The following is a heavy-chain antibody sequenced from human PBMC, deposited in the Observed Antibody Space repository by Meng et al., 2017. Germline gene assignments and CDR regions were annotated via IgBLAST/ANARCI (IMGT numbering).Heavy chain of an antibody. D-gene: IGHD3-22*01. V-gene: IGHV1-58*01. J-gene: IGHJ3*02. CDR3: AAGLTYYYDSSGYYVGDAFDI. CDR2: IVVGSGNT. CDR1: GFTFTSSA. Sequence: SVKVSCKASGFTFTSSAVQWVRQARGQRLEWIGWIVVGSGNTNYAQKFQERVTITRDMSTSTAYMELSSLRSEDTAVYYCAAGLTYYYDSSGYYVGDAFDIWGQGTMVTVSS.